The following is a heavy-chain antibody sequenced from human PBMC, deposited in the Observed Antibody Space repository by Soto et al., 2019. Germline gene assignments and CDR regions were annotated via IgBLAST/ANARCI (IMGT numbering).Heavy chain of an antibody. D-gene: IGHD2-15*01. CDR3: ARDQVVVAAQKFYGMDV. J-gene: IGHJ6*02. V-gene: IGHV3-30-3*01. CDR1: GFTFSSYA. CDR2: ISYDGSNK. Sequence: GGSLRLSCAASGFTFSSYAMHWVRQAPGKGFELLAVISYDGSNKFYADSVKGRFTISRDNSKNTLYLQMNSLRAEDTAVYYCARDQVVVAAQKFYGMDVWGQGTTVTVSS.